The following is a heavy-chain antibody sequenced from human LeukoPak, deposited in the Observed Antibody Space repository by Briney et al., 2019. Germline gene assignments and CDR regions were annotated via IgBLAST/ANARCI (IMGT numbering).Heavy chain of an antibody. CDR2: INHSGST. D-gene: IGHD3-9*01. CDR3: ARGRSLTGLTSPWFDP. CDR1: GGSVSSGTYY. Sequence: PSETLSLTCTVSGGSVSSGTYYWTWIRQPPGKGLEWIGEINHSGSTNYNPSLKSRVTISVDTSKNQFSLKLSSVTAADTAVYYCARGRSLTGLTSPWFDPWGQGTLVTVSS. V-gene: IGHV4-61*01. J-gene: IGHJ5*02.